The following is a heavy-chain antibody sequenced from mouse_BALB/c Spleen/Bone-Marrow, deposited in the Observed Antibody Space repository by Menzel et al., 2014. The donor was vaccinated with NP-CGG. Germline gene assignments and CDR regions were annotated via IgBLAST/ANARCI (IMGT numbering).Heavy chain of an antibody. J-gene: IGHJ1*01. Sequence: VKLLESGAELVKPGASVKLSCKASGYTFTSYWMHWVKQRPGQGLEWIGEINPSNGRSNYSEKFKSKATLTVDKSSSTTYMQLSSLTSEDSAVYSCARYNAYDWYFDVRGAGTTVTVYS. CDR2: INPSNGRS. D-gene: IGHD2-2*01. V-gene: IGHV1S81*02. CDR3: ARYNAYDWYFDV. CDR1: GYTFTSYW.